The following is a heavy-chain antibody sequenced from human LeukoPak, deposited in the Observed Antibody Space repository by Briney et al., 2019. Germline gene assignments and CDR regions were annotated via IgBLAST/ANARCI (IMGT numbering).Heavy chain of an antibody. CDR2: IWSDGTNR. V-gene: IGHV3-33*01. D-gene: IGHD2-2*01. Sequence: GGSLRLSCAASGFIFSHYGMHWVRQAPGKGLEWVAVIWSDGTNRYYADSVKGRFSINRDDSQKRVFLQMNSLRAEDTAVYYCARLGDRYCSSTSCAPYNWFDPWGQGTLVTVSS. J-gene: IGHJ5*02. CDR1: GFIFSHYG. CDR3: ARLGDRYCSSTSCAPYNWFDP.